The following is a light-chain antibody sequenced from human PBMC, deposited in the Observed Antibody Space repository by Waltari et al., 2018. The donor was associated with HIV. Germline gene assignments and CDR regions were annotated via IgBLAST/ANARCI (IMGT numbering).Light chain of an antibody. CDR1: RTVLYNRNY. CDR2: WAS. Sequence: DIVMTQSPDSLAVSLGARATVTCTSSRTVLYNRNYLAWYQQKPGQPPKVLIYWASTRAIGVPDRFSGSGSGTDFSLTISRVQADDVAIYYCQQYYTLHSTFGGGTKMEI. J-gene: IGKJ4*01. V-gene: IGKV4-1*01. CDR3: QQYYTLHST.